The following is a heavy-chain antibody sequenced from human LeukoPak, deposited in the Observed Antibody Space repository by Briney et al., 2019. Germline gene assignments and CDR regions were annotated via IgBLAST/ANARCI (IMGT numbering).Heavy chain of an antibody. CDR1: GGSFSGYY. Sequence: SETLSLTCAVYGGSFSGYYWSWIRQPPGKGLEWIGEINHSGSTNYNPSLKSRVTISVDTSKNQFSLKLSSVTAADTAVYYCARRPVVVIRSGGYFQHWGQGTLVTVSS. V-gene: IGHV4-34*01. J-gene: IGHJ1*01. CDR2: INHSGST. CDR3: ARRPVVVIRSGGYFQH. D-gene: IGHD3-22*01.